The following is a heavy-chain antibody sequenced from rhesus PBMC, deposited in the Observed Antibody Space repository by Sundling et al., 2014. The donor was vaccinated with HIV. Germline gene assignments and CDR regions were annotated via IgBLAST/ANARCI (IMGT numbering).Heavy chain of an antibody. CDR3: AMGGTIFGLVRGRFDY. J-gene: IGHJ4*01. Sequence: QVQLQESGPGLVKPSETLSVTCAFSGGSVSGYYWNWIRQPPGKGLEWIGVVNGNSGSTNYNPSLKSRVTISRDTSKNQFSLKLSSVSAADTAVYYCAMGGTIFGLVRGRFDYWGQGVLVIVSS. D-gene: IGHD3-3*01. CDR1: GGSVSGYY. CDR2: VNGNSGST. V-gene: IGHV4-165*01.